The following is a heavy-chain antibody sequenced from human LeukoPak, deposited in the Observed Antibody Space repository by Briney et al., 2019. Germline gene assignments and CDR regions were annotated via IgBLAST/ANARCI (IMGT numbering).Heavy chain of an antibody. Sequence: GGSLRLSCAASGFSFDDYAMHWVRQTPGKGLEWVSLINGNNVGTSYADSVKGRFTISRDNSKNSLYLQMNSLRTEDTALYYCAKGARDLSLDYWGQGTLVTVSS. CDR1: GFSFDDYA. CDR2: INGNNVGT. J-gene: IGHJ4*02. CDR3: AKGARDLSLDY. V-gene: IGHV3-43*02. D-gene: IGHD3-10*01.